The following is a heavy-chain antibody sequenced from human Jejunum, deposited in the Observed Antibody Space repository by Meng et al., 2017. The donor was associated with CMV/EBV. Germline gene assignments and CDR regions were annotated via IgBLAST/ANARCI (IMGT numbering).Heavy chain of an antibody. CDR2: ISPRGNFM. CDR3: ARESMSRNYFDY. D-gene: IGHD2/OR15-2a*01. V-gene: IGHV3-21*01. CDR1: GFPFRTST. J-gene: IGHJ4*02. Sequence: AASGFPFRTSTMNWVRQAPGKGLAWVSSISPRGNFMYYSDSVTGRFTISRDNAKNSLYLQMHSLRGDDTAVYYCARESMSRNYFDYWGQGMPVTVSS.